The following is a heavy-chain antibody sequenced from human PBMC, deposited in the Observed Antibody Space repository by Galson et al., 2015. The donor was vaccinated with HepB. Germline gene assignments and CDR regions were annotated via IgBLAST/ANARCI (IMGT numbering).Heavy chain of an antibody. D-gene: IGHD5-18*01. Sequence: SVKVSCKASGGTFSSYAISWVRQAPGQGPEWMGGIIPIFGTANYAQKFQGRVTITADKSTSTAYMELSSLRSEDTAVYYCAREVTPRIQLWSRYGMDVWGQGTTVTVSS. J-gene: IGHJ6*02. CDR3: AREVTPRIQLWSRYGMDV. CDR2: IIPIFGTA. CDR1: GGTFSSYA. V-gene: IGHV1-69*06.